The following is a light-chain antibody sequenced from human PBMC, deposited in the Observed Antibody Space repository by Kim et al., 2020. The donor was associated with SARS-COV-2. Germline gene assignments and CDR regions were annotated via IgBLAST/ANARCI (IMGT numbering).Light chain of an antibody. CDR1: NNDIGPDSY. Sequence: GQPITISCTGTNNDIGPDSYVSWYQQHPGKAPKLIIYLATKRPSGISNRFSASKSGNTASLTISGLQADDEAHYFCSSSTTTDTVAFGGGTQLTVL. CDR2: LAT. J-gene: IGLJ2*01. V-gene: IGLV2-14*03. CDR3: SSSTTTDTVA.